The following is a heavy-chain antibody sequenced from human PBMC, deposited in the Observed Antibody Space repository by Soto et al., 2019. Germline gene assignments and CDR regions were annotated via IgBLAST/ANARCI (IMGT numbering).Heavy chain of an antibody. D-gene: IGHD3-9*01. V-gene: IGHV3-30*04. CDR1: GFTFSDYA. J-gene: IGHJ4*02. CDR3: ARNLMDYDILTGYYMAYYFDY. Sequence: GGSLRLSCAASGFTFSDYAMHWVRQAPGKGLEWVTVISFDGKNKYYADSVKGRFTISRDDSKNTLYLQMNSLRTEDTAVYYCARNLMDYDILTGYYMAYYFDYWGQGTLVTVSS. CDR2: ISFDGKNK.